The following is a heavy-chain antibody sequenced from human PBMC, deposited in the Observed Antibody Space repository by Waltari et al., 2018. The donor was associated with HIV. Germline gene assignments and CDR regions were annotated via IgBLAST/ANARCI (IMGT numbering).Heavy chain of an antibody. Sequence: QVQLVQSGAEVKKPGASVKVSCKASGDTFSNYYMNWVRQAPGQGLEWMGMIGPRAGTENYAQKCQGRVTMTRDTSTSTDYMALSRRRSEDTAIYECARGVPVDTTMGKYYYYAMDGWGQGTTVTVSS. CDR2: IGPRAGTE. V-gene: IGHV1-46*01. CDR3: ARGVPVDTTMGKYYYYAMDG. CDR1: GDTFSNYY. D-gene: IGHD5-18*01. J-gene: IGHJ6*02.